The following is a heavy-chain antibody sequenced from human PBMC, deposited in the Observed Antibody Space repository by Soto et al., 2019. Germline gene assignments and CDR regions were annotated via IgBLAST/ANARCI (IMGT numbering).Heavy chain of an antibody. CDR3: ARDIAVAAPYYYYGMDV. CDR1: GFTFSSYN. V-gene: IGHV3-23*01. J-gene: IGHJ6*02. Sequence: PGGSLRLSCAASGFTFSSYNMNWVRQAPGKGLEWVSAISGSGGSTYYADSVKGRFTISRDNSRNTLYLQMNSLRAEDTAVYYCARDIAVAAPYYYYGMDVWGQGTTVTVSS. D-gene: IGHD6-19*01. CDR2: ISGSGGST.